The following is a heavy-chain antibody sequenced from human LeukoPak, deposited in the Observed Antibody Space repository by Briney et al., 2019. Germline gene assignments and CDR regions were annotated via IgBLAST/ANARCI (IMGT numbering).Heavy chain of an antibody. Sequence: SETLSLTCTVSGVSISSYYWSWIRQPPGKGLEWIGSIYTTGDTRYNPSLKSRVTISVDTSKNQFSLKLSSVTAADTAVYYCARATPVGGVRFDYWGQGILVTVSS. D-gene: IGHD3-16*01. J-gene: IGHJ4*02. CDR2: IYTTGDT. CDR1: GVSISSYY. V-gene: IGHV4-4*09. CDR3: ARATPVGGVRFDY.